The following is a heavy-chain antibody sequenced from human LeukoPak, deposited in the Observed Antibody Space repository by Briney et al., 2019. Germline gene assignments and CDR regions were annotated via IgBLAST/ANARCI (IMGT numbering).Heavy chain of an antibody. CDR3: ARHDVTIFGVVSATHFDY. D-gene: IGHD3-3*01. CDR2: IYYSGST. Sequence: SETLSLTCTVSGGSISSSSYYWGWIRQPPGKGLEWIGSIYYSGSTYYNPSLKSRVTISVDTSKNQFSLKLNSVTAADTAVYYCARHDVTIFGVVSATHFDYWGQGSLVTVSS. J-gene: IGHJ4*02. V-gene: IGHV4-39*01. CDR1: GGSISSSSYY.